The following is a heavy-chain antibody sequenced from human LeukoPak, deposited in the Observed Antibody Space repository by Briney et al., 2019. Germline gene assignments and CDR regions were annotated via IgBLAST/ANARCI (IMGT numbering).Heavy chain of an antibody. CDR3: ATDLRDGYNLWY. J-gene: IGHJ4*02. V-gene: IGHV1-24*01. CDR1: GYTLTELS. CDR2: VDPEDGET. Sequence: ASVKVSCKVSGYTLTELSMHWVRQAPGKGLEWMGGVDPEDGETIYAQKFQGRVTMIEDTSTDTAYMELSSLRSEDAAVYYCATDLRDGYNLWYWGQGTLVTVSS. D-gene: IGHD5-24*01.